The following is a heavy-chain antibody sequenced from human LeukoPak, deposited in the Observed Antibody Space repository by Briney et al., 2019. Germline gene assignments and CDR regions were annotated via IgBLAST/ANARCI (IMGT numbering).Heavy chain of an antibody. CDR2: ISGSGGST. D-gene: IGHD6-19*01. J-gene: IGHJ4*02. CDR1: GFTFSDYY. Sequence: GGSLRLSCAASGFTFSDYYMSWIRQAPGKGLEWVSAISGSGGSTYYADSVKGRFTISRDNSKNTLYLQMNSLRAEDTAVYYCAKDVAVAGTSFDYWGQGTLVTVSS. CDR3: AKDVAVAGTSFDY. V-gene: IGHV3-23*01.